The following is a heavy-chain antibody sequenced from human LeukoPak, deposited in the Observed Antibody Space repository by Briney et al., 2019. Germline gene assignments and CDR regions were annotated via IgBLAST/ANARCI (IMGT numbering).Heavy chain of an antibody. CDR3: AKDPPRADWFSAGYTNYGD. J-gene: IGHJ4*02. D-gene: IGHD4/OR15-4a*01. V-gene: IGHV3-7*01. Sequence: PGGSLRLSCAASGFIFSDHYMDWVRQAPGKGPEWVANIKQDGSEKYYVDSVKGRFTISRDNAKNSLYLQMNSLRAEDTAVYYCAKDPPRADWFSAGYTNYGDWGQGTLVTVSS. CDR2: IKQDGSEK. CDR1: GFIFSDHY.